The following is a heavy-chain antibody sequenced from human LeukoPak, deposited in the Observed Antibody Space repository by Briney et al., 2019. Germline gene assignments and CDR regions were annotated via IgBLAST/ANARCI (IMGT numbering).Heavy chain of an antibody. CDR2: IYYSGST. D-gene: IGHD2-21*02. J-gene: IGHJ5*02. CDR3: ARVKHEGGVTAIRGNWFDP. Sequence: SETLSLTCAVYGGSFSGYYWSWIRQPPGKGLEWIGYIYYSGSTNYNTSLKSRVTISVDTSKNQFSLKLSSVTAADTAVYYCARVKHEGGVTAIRGNWFDPWGQGTLVTVSS. CDR1: GGSFSGYY. V-gene: IGHV4-59*01.